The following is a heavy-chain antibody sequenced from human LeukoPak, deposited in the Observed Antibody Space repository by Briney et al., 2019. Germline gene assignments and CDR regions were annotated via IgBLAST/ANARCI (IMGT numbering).Heavy chain of an antibody. Sequence: PSETLSLTCTVSGGSISTYYWSWIRQPPGKGLEWIGHIYYSGSTNYNPSLKSRVTISVDTSKNQFSLKLSSVTAADTAVYYCAKGYDFWSGYYYYHYGMDVWGQGTLVTVSS. D-gene: IGHD3-3*01. CDR3: AKGYDFWSGYYYYHYGMDV. CDR2: IYYSGST. V-gene: IGHV4-59*01. J-gene: IGHJ6*02. CDR1: GGSISTYY.